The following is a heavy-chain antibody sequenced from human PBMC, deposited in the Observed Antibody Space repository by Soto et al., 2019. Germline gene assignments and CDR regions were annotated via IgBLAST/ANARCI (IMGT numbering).Heavy chain of an antibody. Sequence: LRLSCAASGFTFSSYGMHWVRQAPGKGLEWVAVISYDGSNKYYADSVKGRFTISRDNSKNTLYLQMNSLRAEDTAVYYCAKGPYSYPYYFDYWGQGTLVTVSS. CDR3: AKGPYSYPYYFDY. CDR1: GFTFSSYG. J-gene: IGHJ4*02. CDR2: ISYDGSNK. D-gene: IGHD6-13*01. V-gene: IGHV3-30*18.